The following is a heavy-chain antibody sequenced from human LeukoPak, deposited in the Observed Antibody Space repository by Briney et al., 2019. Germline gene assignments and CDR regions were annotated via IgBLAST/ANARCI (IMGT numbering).Heavy chain of an antibody. D-gene: IGHD3-16*01. CDR2: IKQDGSEK. CDR1: GFTFSSYW. Sequence: SGGSLRLSCAASGFTFSSYWMSWARQAPGKGLEWVANIKQDGSEKYYVDSVKGRFTISRDNAKNSLYLQMNSLRAEDTAVYYCARAWEEDLGDAFDIWGQGTMVTVSS. J-gene: IGHJ3*02. CDR3: ARAWEEDLGDAFDI. V-gene: IGHV3-7*03.